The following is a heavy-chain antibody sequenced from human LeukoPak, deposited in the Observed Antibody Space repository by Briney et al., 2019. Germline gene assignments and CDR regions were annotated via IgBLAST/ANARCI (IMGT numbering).Heavy chain of an antibody. D-gene: IGHD1-26*01. J-gene: IGHJ3*02. V-gene: IGHV3-30*04. Sequence: GGSLRLSCAASGFTLSRYPMHWVRQAPGKGLEWVAVISYDGRNEYYADSVRGRFTISRDNSKNTLYLQMNSLRAEDTAVYYCARDEVRGGSYSVDAFDIWGQGSMVTVSS. CDR2: ISYDGRNE. CDR3: ARDEVRGGSYSVDAFDI. CDR1: GFTLSRYP.